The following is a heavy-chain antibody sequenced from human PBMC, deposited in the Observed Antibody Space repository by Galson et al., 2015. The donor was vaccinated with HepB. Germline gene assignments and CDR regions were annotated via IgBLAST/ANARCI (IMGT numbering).Heavy chain of an antibody. D-gene: IGHD2-21*01. Sequence: SLRLSCAASGFTFSNAWMSWVRQAPGKGLEWVGRIKSKTDGGTTDYAAPVKGRFTISRDDSKNTLYLQMNSLKTEDTAVHYCTTVLLAYCGGDCYSAGMDVWGQGTTVTVSS. CDR2: IKSKTDGGTT. CDR1: GFTFSNAW. CDR3: TTVLLAYCGGDCYSAGMDV. J-gene: IGHJ6*02. V-gene: IGHV3-15*01.